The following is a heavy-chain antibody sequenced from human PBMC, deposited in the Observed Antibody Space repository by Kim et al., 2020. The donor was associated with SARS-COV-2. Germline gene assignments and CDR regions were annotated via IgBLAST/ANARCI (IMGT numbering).Heavy chain of an antibody. D-gene: IGHD1-26*01. CDR3: VKDRSGSRIFDI. V-gene: IGHV3-64D*06. J-gene: IGHJ3*02. Sequence: YYAAHVQGRFTISRDNSKNTLYLQMSSLRAEDTAVFYCVKDRSGSRIFDIWGQGTMVTVSS.